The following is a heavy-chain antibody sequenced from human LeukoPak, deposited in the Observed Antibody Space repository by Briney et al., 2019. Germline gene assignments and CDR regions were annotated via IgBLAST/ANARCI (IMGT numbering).Heavy chain of an antibody. V-gene: IGHV3-48*02. D-gene: IGHD2-2*01. J-gene: IGHJ4*02. CDR3: ARRVVVAAAPYYFDY. Sequence: GGSLRLSCAASGFTFSNYNMNWVRQAPGKGLEWVSHITSSSTIYYADSVKGRFTISRDNAKNSLYLQMNSLRDEDTAVYYCARRVVVAAAPYYFDYWGQGTLVTVSS. CDR2: ITSSSTI. CDR1: GFTFSNYN.